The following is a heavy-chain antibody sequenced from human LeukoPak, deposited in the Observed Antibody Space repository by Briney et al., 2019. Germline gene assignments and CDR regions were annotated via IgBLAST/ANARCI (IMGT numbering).Heavy chain of an antibody. V-gene: IGHV1-69*04. Sequence: SVKVSCKASGGTFSSYAISWVRQAPGQGLEWMGRIIPILGIANYAQKFQGRVTITADKSTSTAYMELSSLRSEDTAVYYCARPEGSGSHFGLPHGMDVWGQGTTVTVSS. D-gene: IGHD3-10*01. CDR3: ARPEGSGSHFGLPHGMDV. CDR2: IIPILGIA. J-gene: IGHJ6*02. CDR1: GGTFSSYA.